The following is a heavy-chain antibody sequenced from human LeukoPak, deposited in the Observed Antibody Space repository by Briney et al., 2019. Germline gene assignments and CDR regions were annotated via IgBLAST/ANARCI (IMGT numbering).Heavy chain of an antibody. CDR3: AREGYYYDSSGPIDY. CDR1: GGSISSAPYY. V-gene: IGHV4-31*03. D-gene: IGHD3-22*01. CDR2: ISHSGNT. Sequence: SETLSLTCTVSGGSISSAPYYWSWIRQRPGKGLEWMGYISHSGNTYYNPSLKSRLNISADTSRNQFSLKLRSVTAADTALYFCAREGYYYDSSGPIDYWGQGTRVTVSS. J-gene: IGHJ4*02.